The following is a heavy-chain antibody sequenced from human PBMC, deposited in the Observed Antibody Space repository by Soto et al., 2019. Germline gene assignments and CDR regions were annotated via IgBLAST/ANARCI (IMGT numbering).Heavy chain of an antibody. Sequence: GSVKVSFKASGYPFTSYGISLVRQAPGQGLEWMGWISAYNGNTNYAQKLQGRVTMTTDTSTSTAYMELRSLRSDDTAVYYCARESDMTPGSFGYWGQGTMVTVSS. D-gene: IGHD3-10*01. CDR3: ARESDMTPGSFGY. CDR2: ISAYNGNT. V-gene: IGHV1-18*04. J-gene: IGHJ4*02. CDR1: GYPFTSYG.